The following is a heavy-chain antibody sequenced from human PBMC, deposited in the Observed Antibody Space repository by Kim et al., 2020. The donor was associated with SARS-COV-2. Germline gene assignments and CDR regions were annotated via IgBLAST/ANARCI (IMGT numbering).Heavy chain of an antibody. CDR1: GYTFTSYG. CDR2: ISAYNGNT. Sequence: ASVKVSCKASGYTFTSYGISWVRQAPGQGLEWMGWISAYNGNTNYAQKLQGRVTMTTDTSTSTAYMELRSLRSDDTAMYYCARDQGYDILTGYYWSQLQTQNYYYGMDVWGQGTTVTVSS. V-gene: IGHV1-18*01. CDR3: ARDQGYDILTGYYWSQLQTQNYYYGMDV. J-gene: IGHJ6*02. D-gene: IGHD3-9*01.